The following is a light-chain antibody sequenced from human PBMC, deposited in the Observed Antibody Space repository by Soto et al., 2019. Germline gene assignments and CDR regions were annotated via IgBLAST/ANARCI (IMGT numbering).Light chain of an antibody. V-gene: IGKV3-11*01. CDR2: DAS. J-gene: IGKJ1*01. CDR1: QSVSSY. CDR3: QQYRSWPGT. Sequence: EIVLTQSPATLSLSPGERATLSCRASQSVSSYLAWYQQKPGQAPRRLIYDASNRATGIPARFSGSGSGTDFTLTISSLQSEDFAVYYCQQYRSWPGTFGQGTKVDI.